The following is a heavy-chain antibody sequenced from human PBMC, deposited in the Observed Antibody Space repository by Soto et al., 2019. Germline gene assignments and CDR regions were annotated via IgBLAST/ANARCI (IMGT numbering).Heavy chain of an antibody. V-gene: IGHV3-53*04. CDR1: GFTVSSNY. D-gene: IGHD7-27*01. Sequence: LSLTCAASGFTVSSNYMSWVRQAPGKGLEWVSVIYSGGSTYYADSVKGRFTISRHNSKNTLYLQMNSLRAEDTAVYYCASGTGDHAFDIWGQGTMVTVSS. J-gene: IGHJ3*02. CDR2: IYSGGST. CDR3: ASGTGDHAFDI.